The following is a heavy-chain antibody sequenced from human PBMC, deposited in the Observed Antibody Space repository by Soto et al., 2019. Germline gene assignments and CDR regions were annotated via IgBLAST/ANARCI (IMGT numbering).Heavy chain of an antibody. CDR2: IDPGDSDT. J-gene: IGHJ6*02. CDR3: AGGVVRGVITRTRDYYGMDV. D-gene: IGHD3-10*01. V-gene: IGHV5-51*01. CDR1: GYSFTDYW. Sequence: GESLKISCKASGYSFTDYWIAWVRQMPGEGLEWMGIIDPGDSDTRYSPSFQGQVTISADKYINTVYLQWSTLKASDTAMFYCAGGVVRGVITRTRDYYGMDVWGQGTTVTVS.